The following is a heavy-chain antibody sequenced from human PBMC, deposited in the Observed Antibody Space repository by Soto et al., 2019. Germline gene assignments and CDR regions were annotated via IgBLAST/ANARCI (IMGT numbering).Heavy chain of an antibody. CDR2: INPNSGST. J-gene: IGHJ4*02. CDR1: GYTFTGYY. CDR3: TRDRAVVVIAVDDY. Sequence: ASVKVSFKASGYTFTGYYMHWVRQAPGQGLEWMGWINPNSGSTNYAQKLQGRVTMTRDTSTSTAYMELRRLRSDDTAVYYCTRDRAVVVIAVDDYWGQGTLVTVSS. D-gene: IGHD2-21*01. V-gene: IGHV1-2*02.